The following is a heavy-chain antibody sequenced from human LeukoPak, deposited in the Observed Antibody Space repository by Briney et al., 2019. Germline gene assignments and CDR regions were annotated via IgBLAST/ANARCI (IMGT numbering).Heavy chain of an antibody. Sequence: PGGSLRLSCAASGFTFTNYWMTWVRQAPGKGLGWVANINQDGSEKYFVDSLKGRFTISRDNAKNSLYLQMNSLRVEDTAMYYCARTRGRYCFDYWGQGTLVTVSS. CDR3: ARTRGRYCFDY. V-gene: IGHV3-7*05. J-gene: IGHJ4*02. CDR1: GFTFTNYW. CDR2: INQDGSEK. D-gene: IGHD1-26*01.